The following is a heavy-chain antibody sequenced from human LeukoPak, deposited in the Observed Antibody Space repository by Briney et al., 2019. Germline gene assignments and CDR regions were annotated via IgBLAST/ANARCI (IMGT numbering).Heavy chain of an antibody. CDR1: GGSISSSSYY. CDR2: MSYTGTT. J-gene: IGHJ4*02. V-gene: IGHV4-39*02. CDR3: ARDVWGDRDSYFDS. Sequence: SETLSLTCTVSGGSISSSSYYWGLIRQPPGKGLEWIASMSYTGTTYYNPSLKSRVTISIDTSKNHFSLKLSSVTAADTAVYYCARDVWGDRDSYFDSWGQGTLVTVSS. D-gene: IGHD2-21*01.